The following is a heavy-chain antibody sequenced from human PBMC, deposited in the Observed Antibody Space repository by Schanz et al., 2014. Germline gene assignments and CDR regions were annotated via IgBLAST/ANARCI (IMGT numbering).Heavy chain of an antibody. CDR1: GFTFISYD. V-gene: IGHV3-48*04. CDR3: ARDLISSGWYR. J-gene: IGHJ4*02. D-gene: IGHD6-19*01. Sequence: VQLVESGGGVVQPGRSLRLSCVASGFTFISYDIHWVRQAPGKGLEWVSYISNSGTTIYYADSVKGRFTISRDNAKNSLYLQMNSLRVEDTAVYYCARDLISSGWYRWGQGTLVTASS. CDR2: ISNSGTTI.